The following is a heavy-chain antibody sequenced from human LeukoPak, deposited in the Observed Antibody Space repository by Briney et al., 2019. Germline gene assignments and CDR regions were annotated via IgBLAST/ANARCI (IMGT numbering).Heavy chain of an antibody. CDR2: ISSCSSYI. CDR1: GFTFSSYS. Sequence: AGGSLRLSCAASGFTFSSYSMNWVRQAPGKGLEWVSSISSCSSYIYYADSVKGRFTISRDNAKNSLYLQMNSLRAEDTAVYYCARDYYDILTGDDAFDIWGQGTMVTVSS. V-gene: IGHV3-21*01. J-gene: IGHJ3*02. D-gene: IGHD3-9*01. CDR3: ARDYYDILTGDDAFDI.